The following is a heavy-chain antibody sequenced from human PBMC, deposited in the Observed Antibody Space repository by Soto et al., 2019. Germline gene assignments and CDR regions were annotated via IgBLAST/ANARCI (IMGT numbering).Heavy chain of an antibody. V-gene: IGHV3-30*18. J-gene: IGHJ6*02. CDR2: ISYDGSNK. D-gene: IGHD5-18*01. Sequence: QVQLVESGGGVVQPGRSLRLSCAASGFTFSSYGMHWVRQAPGKGLEWVAVISYDGSNKYYADSVKSRFTISRDNSKNTLYLQMNSLRAEDTAVYYCAKSGGLGYSYGGPANYYYYYGMDVWGQGTTVTVSS. CDR3: AKSGGLGYSYGGPANYYYYYGMDV. CDR1: GFTFSSYG.